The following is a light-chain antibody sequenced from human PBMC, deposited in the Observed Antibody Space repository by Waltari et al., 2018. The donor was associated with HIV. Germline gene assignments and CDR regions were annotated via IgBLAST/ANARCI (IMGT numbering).Light chain of an antibody. CDR3: VGWDSRLRGYV. CDR2: KDT. Sequence: QPVLTQPPSASGTPGQRVTISCSGSSSNIENDNVYWYQQFPGAAPKLLIYKDTQRPSGVTDRFTVSKSGTSASLAIGGLRSEDEADYYCVGWDSRLRGYVFGTGTKVTVL. J-gene: IGLJ1*01. V-gene: IGLV1-47*01. CDR1: SSNIENDN.